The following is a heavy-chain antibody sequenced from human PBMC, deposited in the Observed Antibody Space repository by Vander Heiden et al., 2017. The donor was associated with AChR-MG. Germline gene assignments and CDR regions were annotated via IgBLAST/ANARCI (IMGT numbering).Heavy chain of an antibody. Sequence: QLQLQESGSGLVKPSQTLSLTCAVSGGSIRSGGYSWSWIRQPPGKGLEWIGYIYHSGSTYYNPSLKSRVTISVDRSKNQFSLKLSSVTAADTAVYYCARGRYGTGFSVYLDYWGQGTLVTVSS. D-gene: IGHD5-18*01. CDR1: GGSIRSGGYS. J-gene: IGHJ4*02. V-gene: IGHV4-30-2*01. CDR2: IYHSGST. CDR3: ARGRYGTGFSVYLDY.